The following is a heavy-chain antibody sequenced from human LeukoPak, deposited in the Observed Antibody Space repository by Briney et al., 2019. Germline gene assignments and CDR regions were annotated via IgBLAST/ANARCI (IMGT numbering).Heavy chain of an antibody. V-gene: IGHV3-30*02. CDR1: GFTFSSYA. D-gene: IGHD2-21*02. Sequence: GGSLRLSCAASGFTFSSYAMHWVRQAPGQGLDWVVFIRNDGSIKYYADSVKGRFTISRDNSKNTLYLQMNSLRIEDTAVYYCARGDCSGDCYHPLYYWGQGSLVTVSS. CDR2: IRNDGSIK. J-gene: IGHJ4*02. CDR3: ARGDCSGDCYHPLYY.